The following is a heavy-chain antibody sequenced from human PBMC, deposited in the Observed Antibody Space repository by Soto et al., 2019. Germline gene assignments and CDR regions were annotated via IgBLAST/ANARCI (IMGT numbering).Heavy chain of an antibody. J-gene: IGHJ6*02. CDR3: RRSSRYSTDV. CDR1: GASIRSSAY. V-gene: IGHV4-39*01. CDR2: IYSIGNT. D-gene: IGHD6-19*01. Sequence: QLQLQESGPGLVKPSETLSLTYTVSGASIRSSAYWGWIRQPPGKGLEWIGSIYSIGNTYYNPSLKSGVTISADTSKNQFSLNLISVTAADTAVYYCRRSSRYSTDVWGQGITVTVSS.